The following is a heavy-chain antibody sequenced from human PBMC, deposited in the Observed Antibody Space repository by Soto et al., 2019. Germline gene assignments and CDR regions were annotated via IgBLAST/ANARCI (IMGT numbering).Heavy chain of an antibody. Sequence: QLQLQESGPGLVKPSETLSLTCTVSGGSISSSSYYWGWIRRPPGKGLEWIGSIYYSGSTYYNPSLKSRVTISVDTSKNQFSLKLSSVTAADTAVYYCARRGYCSSTSCYGILGAFDIWGQGTMVTVSS. J-gene: IGHJ3*02. CDR2: IYYSGST. CDR1: GGSISSSSYY. CDR3: ARRGYCSSTSCYGILGAFDI. V-gene: IGHV4-39*01. D-gene: IGHD2-2*01.